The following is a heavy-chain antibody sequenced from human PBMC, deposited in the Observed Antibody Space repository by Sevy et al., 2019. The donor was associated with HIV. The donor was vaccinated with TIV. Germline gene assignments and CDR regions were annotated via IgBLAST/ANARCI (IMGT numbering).Heavy chain of an antibody. CDR3: ARGVGLDC. J-gene: IGHJ4*02. V-gene: IGHV3-7*01. CDR2: IRPNGSDK. D-gene: IGHD1-26*01. Sequence: RGSLRLSCAASGFTFSPYWMTWVRQAPGKGLERVANIRPNGSDKYYVDSVKGRFTISRDNAKNSLYLQMDSLGADDTAMYYCARGVGLDCWGQGALVIVSS. CDR1: GFTFSPYW.